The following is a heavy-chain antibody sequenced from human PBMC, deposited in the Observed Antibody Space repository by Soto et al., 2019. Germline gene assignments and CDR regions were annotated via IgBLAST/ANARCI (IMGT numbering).Heavy chain of an antibody. Sequence: QITLKESGPTLVKPTQTLTLTCTFSGFSLSTSGVGVGWIRQPPGKALEWLALIYWDDDKRYSPSLKSRLTISKDTYKPHVVLTMTNMDTVDTATYYCAHTNHYSGDDHGSFDYWGQGTLVTVSS. J-gene: IGHJ4*02. CDR3: AHTNHYSGDDHGSFDY. D-gene: IGHD5-12*01. V-gene: IGHV2-5*02. CDR2: IYWDDDK. CDR1: GFSLSTSGVG.